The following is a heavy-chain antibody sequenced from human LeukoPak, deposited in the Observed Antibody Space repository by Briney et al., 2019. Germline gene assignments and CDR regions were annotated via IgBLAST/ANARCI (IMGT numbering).Heavy chain of an antibody. J-gene: IGHJ3*02. CDR2: IYSGGST. V-gene: IGHV3-53*01. Sequence: PGGSLRLSCAASGFTVSSNYMSWVRQAPGKGLEWVSVIYSGGSTYYADSVKGRFTISRDNSKNTLYLQMNSLRAEDTAVYYCARDLYYYDSRGAFDIWGQGTMVTVSS. CDR1: GFTVSSNY. CDR3: ARDLYYYDSRGAFDI. D-gene: IGHD3-22*01.